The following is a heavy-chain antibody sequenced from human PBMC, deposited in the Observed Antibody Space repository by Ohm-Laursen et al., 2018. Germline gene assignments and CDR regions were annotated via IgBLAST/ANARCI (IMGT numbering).Heavy chain of an antibody. V-gene: IGHV4-61*01. J-gene: IGHJ4*02. D-gene: IGHD5-18*01. CDR1: GGSVSSGSYY. CDR2: INHSGST. CDR3: ARYSYGLKYFDY. Sequence: GTLSLTCTVSGGSVSSGSYYWSWIRQPPGKGLEWIGEINHSGSTNYNPSLKSRVTISVDTSKNQFSLKLSSVTAADTAVYYCARYSYGLKYFDYWGQGTLVTVSS.